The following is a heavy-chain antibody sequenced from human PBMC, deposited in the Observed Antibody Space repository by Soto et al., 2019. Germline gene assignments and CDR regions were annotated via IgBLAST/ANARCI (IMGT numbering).Heavy chain of an antibody. D-gene: IGHD3-3*01. V-gene: IGHV1-69*01. CDR2: IIPIFGTA. CDR3: ARDTRGPEKSQLRFLEWSHYYYYGMDV. Sequence: QVQLVQSGAEVKKPGSSVKVSCKASGGTFSSYAISWVRQAPGQGLEWMGGIIPIFGTANYAQKFQGRVTITADESTSTAYMELSSLRSEDTAVYYCARDTRGPEKSQLRFLEWSHYYYYGMDVWGQGTTVTVSS. J-gene: IGHJ6*02. CDR1: GGTFSSYA.